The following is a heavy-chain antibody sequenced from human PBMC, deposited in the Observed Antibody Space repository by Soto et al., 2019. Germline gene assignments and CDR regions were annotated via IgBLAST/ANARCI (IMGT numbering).Heavy chain of an antibody. CDR2: ISGSSSTI. CDR1: GFTFSSYA. V-gene: IGHV3-48*01. Sequence: GGSLRLSCAASGFTFSSYAMSWVRQAPGKGLEWVSAISGSSSTIYYADSVKGRFTISRDNAKNTLYLQMNSLRAEDTAVYYCCCSSWYEGYWGQGTLVTVSS. CDR3: CCSSWYEGY. D-gene: IGHD6-13*01. J-gene: IGHJ4*02.